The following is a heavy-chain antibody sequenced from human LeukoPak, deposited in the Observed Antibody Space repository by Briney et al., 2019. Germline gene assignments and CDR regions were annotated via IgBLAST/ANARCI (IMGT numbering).Heavy chain of an antibody. CDR3: ALLAVASDFDY. Sequence: PGRSLRLSCAVSEFPFSFYEMNWVRQAPGKGLEWVSNIGSSGTNRYYADSVKGRSSISRDNAKSSLYLQMNSLRVEDTAVYYCALLAVASDFDYWGQGALVTVSS. D-gene: IGHD6-19*01. J-gene: IGHJ4*02. V-gene: IGHV3-48*03. CDR1: EFPFSFYE. CDR2: IGSSGTNR.